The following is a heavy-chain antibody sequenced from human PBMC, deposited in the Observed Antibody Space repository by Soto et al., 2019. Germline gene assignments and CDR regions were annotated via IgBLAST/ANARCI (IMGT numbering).Heavy chain of an antibody. CDR3: ATAARHYYYGMDV. D-gene: IGHD6-6*01. Sequence: GGSLRLSCAASGFTFNNAWMNWVRQAPRKGLEWVGRIKSRADGGTTDYAAPVKGRFTISRDDSKNTLYLQMNSLRTEDTAVYYCATAARHYYYGMDVWGQGTTVTVSS. J-gene: IGHJ6*02. CDR2: IKSRADGGTT. V-gene: IGHV3-15*07. CDR1: GFTFNNAW.